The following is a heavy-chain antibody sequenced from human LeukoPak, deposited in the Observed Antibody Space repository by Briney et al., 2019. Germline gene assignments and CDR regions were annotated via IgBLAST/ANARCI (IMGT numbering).Heavy chain of an antibody. CDR2: IKQDGSEK. V-gene: IGHV3-7*01. CDR1: GFTFSDYY. J-gene: IGHJ4*02. CDR3: ASRAPSGWYGGGGY. D-gene: IGHD6-19*01. Sequence: GGSLRLSCAASGFTFSDYYMSWIRQAPGKGLEWVANIKQDGSEKYYVDSVKGRFTISRDNAKNSLYLQMNSLRAEDTAVYYCASRAPSGWYGGGGYWGQGTLVTVSS.